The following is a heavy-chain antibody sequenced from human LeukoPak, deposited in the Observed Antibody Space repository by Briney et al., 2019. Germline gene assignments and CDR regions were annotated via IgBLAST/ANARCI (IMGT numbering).Heavy chain of an antibody. CDR3: ARSAPDFWADY. D-gene: IGHD3-3*01. CDR2: IWYDGSNK. V-gene: IGHV3-33*01. J-gene: IGHJ4*02. Sequence: GRSLRLSCAASGFTFSSYGMHWVRQAPGKGLEWVAVIWYDGSNKYYADSVKGRFTISRDNSKNTLYLQMNSLRAEDTAVYYCARSAPDFWADYWGQGTLVTVSS. CDR1: GFTFSSYG.